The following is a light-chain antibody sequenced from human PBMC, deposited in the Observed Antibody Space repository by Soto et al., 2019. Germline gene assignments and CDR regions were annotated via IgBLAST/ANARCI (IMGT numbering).Light chain of an antibody. CDR3: SSYTGTYTFGV. CDR2: EVT. CDR1: SSDVGGYNY. Sequence: LAQPRSVSGSPGQSVTISCTGTSSDVGGYNYVSWYQQLPGKAPKLMIYEVTKRSSGVPDRFSGSKSGNTASLTISGLQPEDEAHYYCSSYTGTYTFGVFGTGTKVTVL. J-gene: IGLJ1*01. V-gene: IGLV2-11*01.